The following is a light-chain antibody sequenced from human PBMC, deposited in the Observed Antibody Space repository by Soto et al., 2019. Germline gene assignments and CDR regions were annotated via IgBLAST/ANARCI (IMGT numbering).Light chain of an antibody. CDR3: SSYTSRSLRV. V-gene: IGLV2-14*01. Sequence: QSALTQPASVSGSPGQSITISCTGTSSDVGGYNYVSWYQQHPGKAPKLMIYEVSNRPSGVSNRFSGSKSGNTASLTISGLQAEDEADYYCSSYTSRSLRVFGGGTKLTVL. J-gene: IGLJ3*02. CDR1: SSDVGGYNY. CDR2: EVS.